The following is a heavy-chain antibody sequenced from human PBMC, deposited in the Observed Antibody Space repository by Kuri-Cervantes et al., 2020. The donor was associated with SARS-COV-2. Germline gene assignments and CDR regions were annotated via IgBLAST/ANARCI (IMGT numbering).Heavy chain of an antibody. CDR3: ARDRDDYGDHADDAFDI. D-gene: IGHD4-17*01. CDR2: IWYDGSNK. CDR1: GFTFSSYG. J-gene: IGHJ3*02. Sequence: GGSLRLSCAASGFTFSSYGMHWVRQAPGKGLEWVAVIWYDGSNKYYADSVKGRFTISRDNSKNTLYLQMNSLRAEDTAVYYCARDRDDYGDHADDAFDIWGQGTMVTVSS. V-gene: IGHV3-33*01.